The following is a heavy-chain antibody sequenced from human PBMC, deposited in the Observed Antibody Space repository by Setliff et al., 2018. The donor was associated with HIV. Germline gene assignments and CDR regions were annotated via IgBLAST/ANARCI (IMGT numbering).Heavy chain of an antibody. CDR1: GYIFTMYT. V-gene: IGHV1-3*04. CDR2: INTVNGNT. D-gene: IGHD3-10*01. CDR3: AREPAGSGSGSFGF. J-gene: IGHJ4*02. Sequence: ASVKVSCKASGYIFTMYTMYWVRQAPGQRLEWIGRINTVNGNTKYSQNFQGRVTITRDTSANTANMELSSLRSEDTAVYYCAREPAGSGSGSFGFWGQGTLVTVSS.